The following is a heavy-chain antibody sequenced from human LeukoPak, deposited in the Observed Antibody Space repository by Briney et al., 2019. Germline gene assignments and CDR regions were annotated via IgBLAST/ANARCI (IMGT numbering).Heavy chain of an antibody. Sequence: PGGSLRLSCAASGFTFSSYSMSWVRQAPGKGLEWVSSISTSSSYIYYADSVKGRFTISRDNAKNSLYLQMNSLRAEDTAVYYCARARGEGRGASNYWGQGTLVTVSS. CDR1: GFTFSSYS. J-gene: IGHJ4*02. CDR3: ARARGEGRGASNY. CDR2: ISTSSSYI. D-gene: IGHD1-26*01. V-gene: IGHV3-21*01.